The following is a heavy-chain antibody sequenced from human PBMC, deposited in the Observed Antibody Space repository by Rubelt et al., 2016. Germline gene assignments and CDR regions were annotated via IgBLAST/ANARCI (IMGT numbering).Heavy chain of an antibody. CDR3: VRGFSSSQFGNWFDP. Sequence: QVQLVQSGAEVKKPGASVKVSCKTSGYTFTSYSITWVRQAPGQGLEWMGWISAYNGNTNNAQKLQGRVTITRDTSASTAYMELTSLRSEDTAVYYCVRGFSSSQFGNWFDPWGQGTLVTVSS. CDR1: GYTFTSYS. V-gene: IGHV1-18*01. CDR2: ISAYNGNT. J-gene: IGHJ5*02. D-gene: IGHD6-6*01.